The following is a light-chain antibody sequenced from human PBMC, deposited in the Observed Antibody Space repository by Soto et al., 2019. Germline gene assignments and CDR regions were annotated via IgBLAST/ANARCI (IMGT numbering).Light chain of an antibody. V-gene: IGKV1-9*01. Sequence: IQLTQSPSSLSASVGDRVSITCRASQDIKTYLAWYQQKQGKAPKLLISGTFTLQSGVPSRFNGSGSGTDFTLAIGRLQPEDLATYYCQHLNTYPPFTFGPGTQVDLE. CDR1: QDIKTY. J-gene: IGKJ3*01. CDR3: QHLNTYPPFT. CDR2: GTF.